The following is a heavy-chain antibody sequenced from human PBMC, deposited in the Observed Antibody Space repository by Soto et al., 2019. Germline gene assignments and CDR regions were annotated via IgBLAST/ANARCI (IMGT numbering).Heavy chain of an antibody. J-gene: IGHJ6*02. CDR2: IYYSGSI. D-gene: IGHD2-8*01. Sequence: SETLSLTCTVSGGSISSGGYYWSWIRQHPGKGLEWIGYIYYSGSIYYNPSLKSRVTISVDTSKNQFSLKLSSVTAADTAVYYCARDIMGTNYYYYGMDVWGQGTTVTVSS. CDR3: ARDIMGTNYYYYGMDV. V-gene: IGHV4-31*03. CDR1: GGSISSGGYY.